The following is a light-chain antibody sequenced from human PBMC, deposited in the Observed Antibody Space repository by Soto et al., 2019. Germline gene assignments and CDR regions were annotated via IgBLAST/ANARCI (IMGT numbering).Light chain of an antibody. CDR2: RVY. CDR1: QSISNNY. J-gene: IGKJ1*01. Sequence: EIVLTQSPGTVSLSPGERATLSCRASQSISNNYLTWYQQKPGQAPRLLIDRVYNRATGIPDRFSGSGSGTDFTLTISRLEPEDFAVYFCQQHGSSPWTFGQGTKVEIK. CDR3: QQHGSSPWT. V-gene: IGKV3-20*01.